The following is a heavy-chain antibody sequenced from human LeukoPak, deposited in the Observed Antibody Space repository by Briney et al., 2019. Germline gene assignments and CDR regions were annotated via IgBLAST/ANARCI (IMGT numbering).Heavy chain of an antibody. V-gene: IGHV4-39*01. CDR1: GGSISSSSYY. Sequence: SETLSLTCTVSGGSISSSSYYWGWIRQPPGKGLEWIGSIYYSGGTYYNPSLKSRVTISVDTSKNQFSLKLSSVTAADTAVYYCARLGGSYYNGYYYYYMDVWGKGTTVTVSS. CDR3: ARLGGSYYNGYYYYYMDV. D-gene: IGHD1-26*01. CDR2: IYYSGGT. J-gene: IGHJ6*03.